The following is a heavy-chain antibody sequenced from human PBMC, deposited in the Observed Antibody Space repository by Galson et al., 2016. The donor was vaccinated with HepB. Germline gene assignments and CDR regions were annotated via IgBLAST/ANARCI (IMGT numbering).Heavy chain of an antibody. J-gene: IGHJ4*02. Sequence: SLRLSCAASGFTFNSYTMNWVRQAPGKGLEWVSSISISSSYIYYADSVKGRFTISRDNAKNSLYLRMNSLRAEDTAVYYCARGSYWLLQHGDYFDYWGQGTLVTVSS. CDR3: ARGSYWLLQHGDYFDY. CDR2: ISISSSYI. V-gene: IGHV3-21*01. CDR1: GFTFNSYT. D-gene: IGHD1-26*01.